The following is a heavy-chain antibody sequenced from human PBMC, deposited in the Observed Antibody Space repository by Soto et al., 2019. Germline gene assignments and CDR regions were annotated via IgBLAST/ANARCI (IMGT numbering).Heavy chain of an antibody. CDR2: IKQDGSEK. CDR1: GFTFSSYW. D-gene: IGHD2-2*01. J-gene: IGHJ4*02. Sequence: EVQLVESGGGLVQPGGSLRLSCAASGFTFSSYWMSWVRQAPGKGLEWVADIKQDGSEKYYVDSVKGRFTISRDNAKNSLYLQMNSLRAEDTAVYYCARDSPGGCISTSCQYWGQGTLVTVSS. V-gene: IGHV3-7*01. CDR3: ARDSPGGCISTSCQY.